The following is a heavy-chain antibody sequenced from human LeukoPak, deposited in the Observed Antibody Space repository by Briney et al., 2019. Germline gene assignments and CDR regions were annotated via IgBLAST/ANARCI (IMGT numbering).Heavy chain of an antibody. J-gene: IGHJ5*02. CDR1: GLKFSSYT. CDR2: IITDGSRT. D-gene: IGHD1-26*01. Sequence: GGSLRLSCAASGLKFSSYTMNWVRQAPGKGLVWVSRIITDGSRTNYADSVKGRFTISRDNAENTMYLQMNSLRAEDTAVYYCARVMSGSYDWFDPWGQGTLVTVSS. CDR3: ARVMSGSYDWFDP. V-gene: IGHV3-74*01.